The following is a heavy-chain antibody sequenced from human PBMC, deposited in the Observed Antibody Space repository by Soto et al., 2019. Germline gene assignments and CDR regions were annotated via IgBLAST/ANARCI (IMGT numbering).Heavy chain of an antibody. Sequence: EVQLLESGGGLVQPGGSLRLSCAASGFIFTNYALSWVRQAPGKGLEWVAGVSGSGDSSYNADSVKARFTVSRDNSRSTLYLQMSSLRAEDSAIYFCAKDADNDDYGVFDVWGQGTLVTVSS. V-gene: IGHV3-23*01. CDR2: VSGSGDSS. J-gene: IGHJ3*01. D-gene: IGHD4-17*01. CDR3: AKDADNDDYGVFDV. CDR1: GFIFTNYA.